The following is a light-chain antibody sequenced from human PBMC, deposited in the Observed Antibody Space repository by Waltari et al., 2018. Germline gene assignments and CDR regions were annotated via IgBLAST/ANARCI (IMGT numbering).Light chain of an antibody. J-gene: IGLJ2*01. CDR2: SNE. CDR1: SSNIGSNN. V-gene: IGLV1-44*01. Sequence: QSVLTQPPSASGTPGQRVIISCSGSSSNIGSNNVNWYQKLPGRAPKALIFSNEQRPSGVPARFTGSKPGAAASLAISGLQSEDEAEYYCATWDDSLNAVVFGGGTKLTVL. CDR3: ATWDDSLNAVV.